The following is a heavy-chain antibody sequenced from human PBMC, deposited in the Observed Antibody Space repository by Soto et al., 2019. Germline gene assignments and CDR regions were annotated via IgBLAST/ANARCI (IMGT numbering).Heavy chain of an antibody. J-gene: IGHJ6*02. CDR3: AKDIPPEIDDFWHGMDV. V-gene: IGHV3-30*18. Sequence: QVQLVESGGGVVQPGTSLRLSCGASGFTFSNYGMYWVRQAPGKGLEWVAVISYGGTRRYYADSVKGRLTISRDNSKNTLYLQMNSLRAEDTAVYYCAKDIPPEIDDFWHGMDVWGQGTTVTVSS. CDR1: GFTFSNYG. CDR2: ISYGGTRR. D-gene: IGHD3-3*01.